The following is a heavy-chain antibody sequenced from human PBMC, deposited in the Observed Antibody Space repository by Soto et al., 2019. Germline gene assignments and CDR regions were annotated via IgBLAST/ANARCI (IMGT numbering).Heavy chain of an antibody. Sequence: ASVKVSCKASGYTFSTYYIHWVRQAPGQGLEWMGTINPSSGTTINAQKFQDRVTMARDTSTSTVLMELSNLRSDDTAVYFCARGTPNYYYMDVWGKGTTVTVSS. V-gene: IGHV1-46*03. CDR2: INPSSGTT. CDR1: GYTFSTYY. CDR3: ARGTPNYYYMDV. J-gene: IGHJ6*03.